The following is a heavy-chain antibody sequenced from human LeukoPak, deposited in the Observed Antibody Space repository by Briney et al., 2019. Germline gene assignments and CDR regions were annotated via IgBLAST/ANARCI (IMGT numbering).Heavy chain of an antibody. J-gene: IGHJ4*02. Sequence: SETLSLTCTVSGYSISSGYYWGWIRQPPGKGLEWIGSIYHSGSTYYNPSLKSRVTISVDTSKNQFSLKLSSVTAADTAAYYCARDGNIVVVPAVTDYFDYWGQGTLVTVSS. V-gene: IGHV4-38-2*02. CDR2: IYHSGST. CDR3: ARDGNIVVVPAVTDYFDY. CDR1: GYSISSGYY. D-gene: IGHD2-2*01.